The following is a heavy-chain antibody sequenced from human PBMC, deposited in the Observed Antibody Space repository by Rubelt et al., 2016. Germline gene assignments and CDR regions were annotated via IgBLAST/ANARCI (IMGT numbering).Heavy chain of an antibody. CDR1: GGSFSGYY. V-gene: IGHV4-34*01. CDR3: ATQPTYDSSGYYSYYFDY. D-gene: IGHD3-22*01. Sequence: QVQLQQWGAGLLKPSETLSLTCAVYGGSFSGYYWSWIRQPPGKGLEWIGEINHSGSTNYNPSLKSRVSISVDKSNNQFSLKLSSVTAGDTAVYYCATQPTYDSSGYYSYYFDYWGQGTLVTVSS. CDR2: INHSGST. J-gene: IGHJ4*02.